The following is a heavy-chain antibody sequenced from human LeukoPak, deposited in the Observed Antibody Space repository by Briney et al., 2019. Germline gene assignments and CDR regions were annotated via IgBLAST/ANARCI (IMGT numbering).Heavy chain of an antibody. D-gene: IGHD3-10*01. CDR2: IYYTGST. CDR1: GGAITNYY. J-gene: IGHJ4*02. V-gene: IGHV4-59*12. CDR3: ARGGLWFGELRG. Sequence: PSETLSLTCGVSGGAITNYYWNWIRQAPGKGLEWLGYIYYTGSTTYNPSVKSRITISLDTSKKQISLKLRSVTAADTAVYYCARGGLWFGELRGWGQGTLVTVSS.